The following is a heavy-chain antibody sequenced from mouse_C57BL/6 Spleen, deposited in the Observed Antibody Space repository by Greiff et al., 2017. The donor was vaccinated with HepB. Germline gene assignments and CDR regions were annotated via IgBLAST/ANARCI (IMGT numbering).Heavy chain of an antibody. CDR2: INYDGSST. CDR3: ARGTGGGGWYFDV. CDR1: GFTFSDYY. J-gene: IGHJ1*03. V-gene: IGHV5-16*01. Sequence: EVKLVESEGGLVQPGSSMKLSCTASGFTFSDYYMAWVRQVPEKGLEWVANINYDGSSTYYLDSLKSRFIISRDNAKNILYLQMSSLKSEDTATYYCARGTGGGGWYFDVWGTGTTVTVSS. D-gene: IGHD4-1*01.